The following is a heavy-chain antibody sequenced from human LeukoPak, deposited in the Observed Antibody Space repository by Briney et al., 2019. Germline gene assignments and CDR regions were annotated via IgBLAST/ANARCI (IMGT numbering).Heavy chain of an antibody. J-gene: IGHJ6*02. D-gene: IGHD2-2*01. CDR3: ATGYYCSSTSCYPGGYYYYYGMDV. CDR1: GYTLTELS. V-gene: IGHV1-24*01. Sequence: GASVKVSCKVSGYTLTELSMHWVRQAPGKGLEWMGGFDPEDGETIYAQKLQGRVTMTEDTSTDTAYMELSSLRSEDTAVYYCATGYYCSSTSCYPGGYYYYYGMDVWGQGTTVTVSS. CDR2: FDPEDGET.